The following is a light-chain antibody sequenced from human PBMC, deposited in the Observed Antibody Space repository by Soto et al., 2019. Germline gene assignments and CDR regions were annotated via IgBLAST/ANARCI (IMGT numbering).Light chain of an antibody. J-gene: IGKJ5*01. CDR2: GAS. CDR3: QQVYGHPPA. CDR1: QSISSY. Sequence: DIQMTQSPCSLSASVGDRVTITCRASQSISSYLNWYQQKPGKAPSLLMYGASTLQSGVPSRFSGSGSGTEFTLTISSLQPEDVATYFCQQVYGHPPAFGPGTRLEIK. V-gene: IGKV1-39*01.